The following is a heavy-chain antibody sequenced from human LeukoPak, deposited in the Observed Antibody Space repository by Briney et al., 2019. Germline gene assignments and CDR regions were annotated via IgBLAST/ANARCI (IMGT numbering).Heavy chain of an antibody. CDR2: ISYDGSNK. V-gene: IGHV3-30*03. CDR3: ARDPNLDY. CDR1: GFTFSSYG. J-gene: IGHJ4*02. Sequence: GRSLRLSCAASGFTFSSYGMHWVRQAPGKGLEWVAVISYDGSNKYYADSVKGRFTISRDNSKNTLYLQMNSLRAEDTAVYYCARDPNLDYWGQGTLVTVSS.